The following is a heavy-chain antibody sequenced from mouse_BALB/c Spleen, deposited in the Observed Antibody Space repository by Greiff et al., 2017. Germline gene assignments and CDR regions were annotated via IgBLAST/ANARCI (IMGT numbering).Heavy chain of an antibody. CDR2: ISSGGST. V-gene: IGHV5-6-5*01. CDR3: ARGQNWDY. D-gene: IGHD4-1*01. Sequence: EVQLQESGGGLVKPGGSLKLSCAASGFTFSSYAMSWVRQTPEKRLEWVASISSGGSTYYPDSVKGRFTISRDNARNILYLQMSSLRSEDTAMYYCARGQNWDYWGQGTTRTVSS. J-gene: IGHJ2*01. CDR1: GFTFSSYA.